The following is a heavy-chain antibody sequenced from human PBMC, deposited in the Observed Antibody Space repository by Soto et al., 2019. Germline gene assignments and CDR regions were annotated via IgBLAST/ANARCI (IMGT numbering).Heavy chain of an antibody. J-gene: IGHJ6*02. Sequence: GASVKVAGNAAGYTFISYGISWVRQAPGQGLEWMGWISAYNGNTIYAQKFQGRVTMTEDTSTDTAYIELSSLRSEDTALYYCETISIFENYYYYGMDAWGQGTTVTVS. CDR3: ETISIFENYYYYGMDA. V-gene: IGHV1-18*04. CDR1: GYTFISYG. CDR2: ISAYNGNT. D-gene: IGHD3-3*01.